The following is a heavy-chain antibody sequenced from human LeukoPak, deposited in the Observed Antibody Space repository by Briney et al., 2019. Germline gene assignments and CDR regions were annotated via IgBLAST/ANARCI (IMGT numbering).Heavy chain of an antibody. D-gene: IGHD3-22*01. J-gene: IGHJ4*02. CDR3: ARELYESSVLDY. Sequence: SETLSLTCTVSGGSISSYYWSWLRQPPGKGLVRIGYIYYSGSTNYNPSLKSRVTISVDTSKNQFSLKLSSVTAADTAVYYCARELYESSVLDYWGQGTLVTVSS. V-gene: IGHV4-59*01. CDR2: IYYSGST. CDR1: GGSISSYY.